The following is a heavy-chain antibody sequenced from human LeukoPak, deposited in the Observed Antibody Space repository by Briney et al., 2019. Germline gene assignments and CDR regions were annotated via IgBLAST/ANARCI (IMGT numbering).Heavy chain of an antibody. D-gene: IGHD3-10*01. CDR2: ISSGSSYI. CDR3: VRERFHGSGAPKFDF. Sequence: GGSLRLSCAASGFTFSSYTMNWVRQAPGKGLEWVSIISSGSSYIHYADSVKGRFTISRDNAKNSLNLQVNSLRAEETAVYYCVRERFHGSGAPKFDFWGQGTLVTVSS. J-gene: IGHJ4*02. V-gene: IGHV3-21*06. CDR1: GFTFSSYT.